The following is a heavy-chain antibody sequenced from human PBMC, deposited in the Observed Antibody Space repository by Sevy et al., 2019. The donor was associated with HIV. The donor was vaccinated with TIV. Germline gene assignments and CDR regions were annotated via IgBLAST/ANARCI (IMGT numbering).Heavy chain of an antibody. J-gene: IGHJ6*02. CDR1: GFTVSSNY. CDR3: ARGIAVAGISYYGMDV. D-gene: IGHD6-19*01. V-gene: IGHV3-53*01. CDR2: IYSGGST. Sequence: GGSLKLSRAASGFTVSSNYMSWVRQAPGKGLEWVSVIYSGGSTYYADSVKGRFTISRDNSKNTLYLQMNSLRAEDTAVYYCARGIAVAGISYYGMDVWGQGTTVTVSS.